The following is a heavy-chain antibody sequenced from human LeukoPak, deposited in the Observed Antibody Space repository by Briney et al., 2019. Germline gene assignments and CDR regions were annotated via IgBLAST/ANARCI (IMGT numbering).Heavy chain of an antibody. V-gene: IGHV4-61*02. CDR1: GGSISSGSYY. CDR2: IYTSGST. J-gene: IGHJ4*02. CDR3: ARDSSWGVTIFGVVRGFDY. D-gene: IGHD3-3*01. Sequence: SQTLSLTCTVSGGSISSGSYYWSWIRQPAGKGLEWIGRIYTSGSTNYNPSLKSRVPISVDTSKNQFSLKLSSVTAADTAVYYCARDSSWGVTIFGVVRGFDYWGQGTLVTVSS.